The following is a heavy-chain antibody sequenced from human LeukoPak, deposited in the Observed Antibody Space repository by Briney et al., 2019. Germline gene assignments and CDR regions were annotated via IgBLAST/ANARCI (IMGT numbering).Heavy chain of an antibody. CDR1: GFTFSSHS. Sequence: GGSLRLSCAASGFTFSSHSMNWVRQAPGKGLEWVSYISSSGSTIYYADSVKGRFTISRDNAKNSLYLQMNSLRAEDTAVYYCARGAYYYEDWGRGTLVTVSS. J-gene: IGHJ4*02. D-gene: IGHD3-22*01. CDR2: ISSSGSTI. V-gene: IGHV3-48*01. CDR3: ARGAYYYED.